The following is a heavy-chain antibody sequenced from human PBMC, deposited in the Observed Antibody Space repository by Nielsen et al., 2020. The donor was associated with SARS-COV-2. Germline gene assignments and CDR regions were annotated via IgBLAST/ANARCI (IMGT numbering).Heavy chain of an antibody. J-gene: IGHJ6*02. CDR3: LKSVTAADTAVYYCAREASGYDHYKYGMDV. D-gene: IGHD3-9*01. V-gene: IGHV3-7*01. Sequence: GGSLRLSCAASGFTFSTSWMTWVRQAPGKGLEWVAAIKADGSKIFYVDSGYIYFTGRTSYNPSLKSRVAMSVDTSKNQFSLDLKSVTAADTAVYYCAREASGYDHYKYGMDVWGLGATVTVSS. CDR1: GFTFSTSW. CDR2: IKADGSKI.